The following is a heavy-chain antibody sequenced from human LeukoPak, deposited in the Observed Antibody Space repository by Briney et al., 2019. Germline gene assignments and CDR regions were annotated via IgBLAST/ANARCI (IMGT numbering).Heavy chain of an antibody. D-gene: IGHD1-26*01. CDR3: ARAGGSYNRRFDP. J-gene: IGHJ5*02. V-gene: IGHV4-59*12. CDR2: IYHSGNT. Sequence: SETLSLTCTVSGGSISSYSWSWIRQPPGKGLEWIGYIYHSGNTYYNPSLKSRVTISVDRSKNQFSLKLSSVTAADTAVYYCARAGGSYNRRFDPWGQGTLVTVSS. CDR1: GGSISSYS.